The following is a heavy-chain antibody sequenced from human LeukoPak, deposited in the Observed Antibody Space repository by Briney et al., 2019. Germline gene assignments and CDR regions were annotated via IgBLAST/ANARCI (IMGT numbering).Heavy chain of an antibody. J-gene: IGHJ5*02. V-gene: IGHV1-8*01. CDR2: VHPNSGNT. CDR1: GYPFTTWQ. Sequence: ASVKVSCKTSGYPFTTWQINWVRQAAGQGLEWMGWVHPNSGNTAYAQKFQGRVTMTRDTSISTAYMELSGLRSDDTAVYFCARGPRNDPWGQGTLVTVSS. D-gene: IGHD1-14*01. CDR3: ARGPRNDP.